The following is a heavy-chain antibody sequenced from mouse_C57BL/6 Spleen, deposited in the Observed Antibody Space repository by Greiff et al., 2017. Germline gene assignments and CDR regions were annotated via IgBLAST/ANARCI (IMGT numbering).Heavy chain of an antibody. D-gene: IGHD2-4*01. CDR1: GYTFTDYE. CDR2: IDPETGGT. Sequence: QVQLKESGAELVRPGASVTLSCKASGYTFTDYEMHWVKQTPVHGLEWIGAIDPETGGTAYNQKFKGKAIVTADISSSTAYMELRSLTSEDSAVYYCTRSGYYDYEGGYFDYWGQGTTLTVSS. CDR3: TRSGYYDYEGGYFDY. V-gene: IGHV1-15*01. J-gene: IGHJ2*01.